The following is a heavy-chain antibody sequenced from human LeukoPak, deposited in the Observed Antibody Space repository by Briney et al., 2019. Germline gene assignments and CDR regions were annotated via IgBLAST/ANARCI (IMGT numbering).Heavy chain of an antibody. D-gene: IGHD5-24*01. Sequence: GGSLRLSCAASGFTFNNYDMHWVRQTPGKGLEWVAFIRYDGGDKYYVDPVKGRFTISRDNSRNTLYLQMNSLTAEDTAVYYCAKNRGGHNYADAFEIWGQGTMVRVYS. J-gene: IGHJ3*02. CDR3: AKNRGGHNYADAFEI. CDR2: IRYDGGDK. V-gene: IGHV3-30*02. CDR1: GFTFNNYD.